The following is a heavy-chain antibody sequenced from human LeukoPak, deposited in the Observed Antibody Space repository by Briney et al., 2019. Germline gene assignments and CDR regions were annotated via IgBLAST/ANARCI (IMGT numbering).Heavy chain of an antibody. Sequence: GGSLRLSCAASGFTFNIFSMNWVRQAPGEGLEWVSSISSSSSYIYYADSVKGRFTISRDNAKNSLYLQMNSLRAEDTAVYYCARKYFDYWGQGTLVTVSS. CDR2: ISSSSSYI. J-gene: IGHJ4*02. CDR3: ARKYFDY. V-gene: IGHV3-21*04. CDR1: GFTFNIFS.